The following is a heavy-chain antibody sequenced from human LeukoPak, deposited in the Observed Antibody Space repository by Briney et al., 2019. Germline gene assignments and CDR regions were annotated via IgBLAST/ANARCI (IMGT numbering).Heavy chain of an antibody. Sequence: SETLSLTCTVSGVSISSYYWSWIRQPPGKGLEWIGYIYYSGTTNYNPSLKSRVTISADTSKNQFSLKLTSVTAADTAVYYCARSSVSGTYSGGYWGQGTLVTVSS. J-gene: IGHJ4*02. CDR1: GVSISSYY. CDR3: ARSSVSGTYSGGY. D-gene: IGHD3-10*01. CDR2: IYYSGTT. V-gene: IGHV4-59*08.